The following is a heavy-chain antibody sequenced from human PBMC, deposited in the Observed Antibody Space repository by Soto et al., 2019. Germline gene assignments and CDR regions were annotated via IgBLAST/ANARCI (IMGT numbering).Heavy chain of an antibody. D-gene: IGHD3-3*01. CDR1: GGTFSSYA. CDR3: ARGTPKYYDFWSGYPENYYYYGMDV. J-gene: IGHJ6*02. Sequence: RASVKVSCKASGGTFSSYAISWVRQAPGQGLEWMGGIIPILGTANYAQKFQGRVTITADESTGTAYMELSSLRSEDTAVYYCARGTPKYYDFWSGYPENYYYYGMDVWGQGTTVTVSS. V-gene: IGHV1-69*13. CDR2: IIPILGTA.